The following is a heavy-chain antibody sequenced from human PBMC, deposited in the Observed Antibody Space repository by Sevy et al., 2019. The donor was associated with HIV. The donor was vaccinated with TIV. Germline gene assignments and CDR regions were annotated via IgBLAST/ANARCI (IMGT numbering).Heavy chain of an antibody. Sequence: GESLKISCKGSGYSFTSYWIGWVRQMPGKGLEWMGSIYPGDSDTRYSPSFQGQVTISADKSISTAYLQWGSLKASDTAMYYCARSYSSSSPQYYYYGMDVWGQGTTVTVSS. D-gene: IGHD6-6*01. J-gene: IGHJ6*02. CDR1: GYSFTSYW. CDR3: ARSYSSSSPQYYYYGMDV. CDR2: IYPGDSDT. V-gene: IGHV5-51*01.